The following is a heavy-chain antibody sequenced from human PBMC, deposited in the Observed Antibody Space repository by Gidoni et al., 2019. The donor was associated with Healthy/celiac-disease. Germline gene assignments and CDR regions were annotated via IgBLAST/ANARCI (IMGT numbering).Heavy chain of an antibody. CDR3: ASSYCSGGSCYLPDAFDI. CDR2: IYSGGST. Sequence: EVQLVESGGGLVQPGGSLRLSCAASGFTVSSNYMSWVHQAPGKGLEWVSVIYSGGSTYYADSVKGRFTISRHNSKNTLYLQMNSLRAEDTAVYYCASSYCSGGSCYLPDAFDIWGQGTMVTVSS. J-gene: IGHJ3*02. D-gene: IGHD2-15*01. V-gene: IGHV3-53*04. CDR1: GFTVSSNY.